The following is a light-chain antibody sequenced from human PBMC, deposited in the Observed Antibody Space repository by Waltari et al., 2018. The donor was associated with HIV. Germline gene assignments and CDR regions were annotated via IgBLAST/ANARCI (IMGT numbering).Light chain of an antibody. CDR2: DAA. J-gene: IGKJ2*01. V-gene: IGKV3-11*01. CDR3: QQRSNRPPKYT. CDR1: QSISSS. Sequence: EIVLAQSPGTLSLSPGERAPLSCRASQSISSSLAWYQQKPGRAPRLLIDDAATRATGIPARFSGRGSGTDFPLTISSLEPEDFAVYYCQQRSNRPPKYTFGQGTKLEIK.